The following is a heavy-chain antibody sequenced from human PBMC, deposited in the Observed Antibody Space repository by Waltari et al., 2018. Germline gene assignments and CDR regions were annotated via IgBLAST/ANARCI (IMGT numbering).Heavy chain of an antibody. Sequence: EVQLLESGGGLVQPGGSLRLSCAASGFTFSSYAMSWVRQAPGKGLEWVSAIRGSGGSTYYADSVKGRFTISRDNSKNTLYLQMNSLRAEDTAVYYCAKEPPAGGVMIGEPSGGNDDYWGQGTLVTVSS. J-gene: IGHJ4*02. CDR1: GFTFSSYA. D-gene: IGHD3-10*02. CDR2: IRGSGGST. CDR3: AKEPPAGGVMIGEPSGGNDDY. V-gene: IGHV3-23*01.